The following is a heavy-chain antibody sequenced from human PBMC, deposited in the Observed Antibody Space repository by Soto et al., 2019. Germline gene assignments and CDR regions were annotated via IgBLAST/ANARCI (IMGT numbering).Heavy chain of an antibody. Sequence: GGSLRLSCAASGFTFDDYAMHWVRQAPGKGLEWVSGISWNSGSIGYADSVKGRFTTSRDNAKNSLYLQMNSLRAEDTALYYCAKGSRVYDFWSGQYRGDYYYYMDVWGKGTTVTVSS. CDR2: ISWNSGSI. V-gene: IGHV3-9*01. J-gene: IGHJ6*03. D-gene: IGHD3-3*01. CDR1: GFTFDDYA. CDR3: AKGSRVYDFWSGQYRGDYYYYMDV.